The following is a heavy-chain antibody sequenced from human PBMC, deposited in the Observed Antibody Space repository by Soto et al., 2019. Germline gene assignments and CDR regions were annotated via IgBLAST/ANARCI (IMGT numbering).Heavy chain of an antibody. Sequence: APVKGSCKASGYTFTSYGISWVRQAPGQGLEWMGWISAYNGNTNYAQKLQGRVTMTTDTSTSTAYMELRSLRSDDTAVYYCARAFTSPSHFDYWGQGTLVTVS. J-gene: IGHJ4*02. CDR2: ISAYNGNT. CDR1: GYTFTSYG. CDR3: ARAFTSPSHFDY. D-gene: IGHD2-2*01. V-gene: IGHV1-18*01.